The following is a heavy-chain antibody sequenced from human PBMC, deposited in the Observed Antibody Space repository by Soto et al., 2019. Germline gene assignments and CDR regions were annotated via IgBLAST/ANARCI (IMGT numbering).Heavy chain of an antibody. CDR2: INHSGST. J-gene: IGHJ6*02. Sequence: QVQLQQWGAGLLKPSETLSLTCAVYGGSFSGYYWSWIRQPPGKGLEWIVEINHSGSTNYNPSLKSRVTISVDTSKNQFSLKLSSVTAADTAVYYCARATRLRGYSYGYYYYGMDVWGQGTTVTVSS. D-gene: IGHD5-18*01. CDR3: ARATRLRGYSYGYYYYGMDV. CDR1: GGSFSGYY. V-gene: IGHV4-34*01.